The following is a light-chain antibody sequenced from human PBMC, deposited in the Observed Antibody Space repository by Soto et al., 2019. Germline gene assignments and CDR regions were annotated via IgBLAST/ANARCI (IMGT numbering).Light chain of an antibody. J-gene: IGKJ2*01. CDR2: WAS. CDR3: QQYESTPPT. CDR1: QSVLSSSNNKNT. V-gene: IGKV4-1*01. Sequence: DIVMTQSPDSLALSLGERATINCKSSQSVLSSSNNKNTLAWYQQRPGQPPKLLIYWASTRESGVPDRFSGSGSGTDFTLTITSLQAEDVAVYYCQQYESTPPTFGQGTKLEIK.